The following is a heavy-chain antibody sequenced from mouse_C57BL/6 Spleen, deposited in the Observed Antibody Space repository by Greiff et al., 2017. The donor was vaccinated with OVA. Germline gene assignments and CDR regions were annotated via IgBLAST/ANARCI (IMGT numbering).Heavy chain of an antibody. CDR2: ISDGGSYT. D-gene: IGHD1-1*01. CDR3: ARDDSYGSSYNYFDY. Sequence: EVKLVESGGGLVKPGGSLKLSCAASGFTFSSYAMSWVRQTPEKRLEWVATISDGGSYTYYPDNVKGRFTISRDNAKNNLYLQMSHLKSEDTAMYYCARDDSYGSSYNYFDYWGQGTTLTFSS. J-gene: IGHJ2*01. CDR1: GFTFSSYA. V-gene: IGHV5-4*01.